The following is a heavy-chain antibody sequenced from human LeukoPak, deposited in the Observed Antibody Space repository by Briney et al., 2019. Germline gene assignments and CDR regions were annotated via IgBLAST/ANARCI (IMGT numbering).Heavy chain of an antibody. V-gene: IGHV3-33*08. Sequence: GGSLRLSCAASGFTFSSYWMSWVRQAPGKGLEWVAVIYYDGSNQYYADSVKGRFTVSRDNAKNTLYLQMDSLRAEDTAVYYCAADRNSGKYYDYWGQGTLVTVSS. J-gene: IGHJ4*02. CDR1: GFTFSSYW. CDR3: AADRNSGKYYDY. D-gene: IGHD1-26*01. CDR2: IYYDGSNQ.